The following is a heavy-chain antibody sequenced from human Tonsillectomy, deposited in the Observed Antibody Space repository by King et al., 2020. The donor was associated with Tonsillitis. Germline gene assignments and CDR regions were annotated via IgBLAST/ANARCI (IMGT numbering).Heavy chain of an antibody. CDR1: GGTFSNYA. CDR2: IIPILDIT. J-gene: IGHJ6*03. Sequence: VQLVESGAEVKKPGSSVKVSCKASGGTFSNYAISWVRQAPGQGLEWMGRIIPILDITNYAQKFQGRVAITADISTTTAYMDLSSLRSEDTAVYYCARDAGYCSGGSCFGYFYHYMDVWGKGTTVTVSS. D-gene: IGHD2-15*01. V-gene: IGHV1-69*09. CDR3: ARDAGYCSGGSCFGYFYHYMDV.